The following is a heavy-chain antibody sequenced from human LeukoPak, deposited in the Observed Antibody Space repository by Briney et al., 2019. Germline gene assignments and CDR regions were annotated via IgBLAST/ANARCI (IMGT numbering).Heavy chain of an antibody. CDR1: GFTLDDYG. CDR2: INWKGGST. J-gene: IGHJ6*03. Sequence: GGPLRLSCAASGFTLDDYGMSWVRQAPGKGLEWVSSINWKGGSTGYADSLKGRFTISRDNAKTSLYLQMNSLRAEDTALYYCARGFRAVTTDTPTYYFYYYMDVWGKGTTVTVSS. V-gene: IGHV3-20*04. D-gene: IGHD4-17*01. CDR3: ARGFRAVTTDTPTYYFYYYMDV.